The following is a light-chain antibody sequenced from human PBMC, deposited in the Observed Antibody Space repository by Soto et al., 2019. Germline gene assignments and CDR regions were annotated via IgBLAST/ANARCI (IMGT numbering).Light chain of an antibody. V-gene: IGKV3-20*01. CDR1: QSVSSSY. J-gene: IGKJ2*01. CDR2: DAS. Sequence: EIVLTQSPGTLSLSPGERATLSCRASQSVSSSYLAWYQQKPGQAPRLLIYDASSRATGIPDRFSGSGSGTDFTLTIIRLEPEDFAVYFCQQYGSSQYTFGQGTKMEIK. CDR3: QQYGSSQYT.